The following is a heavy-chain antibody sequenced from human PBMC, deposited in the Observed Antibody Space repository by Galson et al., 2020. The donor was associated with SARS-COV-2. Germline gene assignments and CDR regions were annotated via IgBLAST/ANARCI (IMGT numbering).Heavy chain of an antibody. V-gene: IGHV5-10-1*01. Sequence: HGESLKISCKASGYSFTTYWINWVRQMPGKGLEWMGRIDPADSYSNYSPSFQGHVTISADRSISTAYLQWSSLKASDTAIYYCARTFGVAPHYNWFDPWGQGTLVTVSS. CDR1: GYSFTTYW. D-gene: IGHD3-3*01. J-gene: IGHJ5*02. CDR3: ARTFGVAPHYNWFDP. CDR2: IDPADSYS.